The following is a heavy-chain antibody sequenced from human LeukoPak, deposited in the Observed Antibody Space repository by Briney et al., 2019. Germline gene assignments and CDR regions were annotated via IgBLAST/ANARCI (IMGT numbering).Heavy chain of an antibody. Sequence: RSLRLSCAASGFTFSSYGMHWVRQAPGKGLEWVAVIWYDGSNKYYADSVKGRFTISRDNSKNTLYLQMNSLRAEDTAVYYCAREPIFGVVAFDYWGQGTLVTVSS. CDR3: AREPIFGVVAFDY. CDR2: IWYDGSNK. J-gene: IGHJ4*02. D-gene: IGHD3-3*01. CDR1: GFTFSSYG. V-gene: IGHV3-33*01.